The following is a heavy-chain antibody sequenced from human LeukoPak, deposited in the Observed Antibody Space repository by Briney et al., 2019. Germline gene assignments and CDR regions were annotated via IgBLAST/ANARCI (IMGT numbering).Heavy chain of an antibody. CDR1: GGTFSSYA. D-gene: IGHD5-18*01. Sequence: SVKVSFKASGGTFSSYAISWVRQAPGQGLEWMGRIIPIFGTANYAQKFQGRVTITTDESTSTAYMELSSLRSEDTAVYYCARGLLIDRAMGMSQSSWNPWDIWGQGTMVTVSS. V-gene: IGHV1-69*05. CDR2: IIPIFGTA. CDR3: ARGLLIDRAMGMSQSSWNPWDI. J-gene: IGHJ3*02.